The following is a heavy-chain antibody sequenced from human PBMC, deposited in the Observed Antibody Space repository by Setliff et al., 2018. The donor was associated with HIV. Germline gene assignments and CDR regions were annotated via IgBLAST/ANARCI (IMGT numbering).Heavy chain of an antibody. Sequence: PSETLSLTCTVSGDPINSHYWSWIRQPPGEGLEWIGHISYNEYTNYNPSLKSRVPISLDTSKKHFSLDLYSVTAADTAVYYCARDHNSGTLHAFDLWGQGTKVTVSS. CDR1: GDPINSHY. V-gene: IGHV4-59*11. J-gene: IGHJ3*01. D-gene: IGHD1-26*01. CDR2: ISYNEYT. CDR3: ARDHNSGTLHAFDL.